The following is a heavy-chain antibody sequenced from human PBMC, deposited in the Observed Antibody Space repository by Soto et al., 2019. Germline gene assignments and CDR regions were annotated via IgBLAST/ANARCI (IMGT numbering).Heavy chain of an antibody. CDR3: ARGGYSSGYHY. CDR2: IIPIFDTT. Sequence: QVQLVQSGAEVKKPGYSVKVSCKASGGTFSTYGINWVRQAPGQGLEWMGGIIPIFDTTNYAQKLQGRVTMTTDTSTTTAYMELRSLRSDDTAIYYCARGGYSSGYHYWGQGTLVTVSS. D-gene: IGHD3-22*01. J-gene: IGHJ4*02. V-gene: IGHV1-69*06. CDR1: GGTFSTYG.